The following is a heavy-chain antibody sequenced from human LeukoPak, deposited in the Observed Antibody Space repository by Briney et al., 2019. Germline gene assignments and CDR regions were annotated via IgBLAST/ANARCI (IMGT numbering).Heavy chain of an antibody. CDR2: INSDGSST. D-gene: IGHD5-12*01. J-gene: IGHJ6*02. CDR3: ASPASGYDSDYYYYGMDV. Sequence: GGSLRLSCAASGFTFSSYWMHWVRQAPGKGLVWVSRINSDGSSTSYADSVKGRFTISRDNAKNTLYLQMSSLRAEDTAVYYCASPASGYDSDYYYYGMDVWGQGTTVTVSS. V-gene: IGHV3-74*01. CDR1: GFTFSSYW.